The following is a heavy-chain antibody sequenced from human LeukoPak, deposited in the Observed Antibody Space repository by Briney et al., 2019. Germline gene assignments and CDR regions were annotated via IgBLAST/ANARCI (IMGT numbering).Heavy chain of an antibody. CDR2: IYYSGST. D-gene: IGHD5-18*01. CDR1: GGSISSSSYY. J-gene: IGHJ5*02. V-gene: IGHV4-39*07. Sequence: SETLSLTCTVSGGSISSSSYYWGWIRQPPGKGLEWIGSIYYSGSTYYNPSLKSRVTISVDTSKNQFSLKLSSVTAADTVVYYCARDRGYSYGWNWFDPWGQGTLVTVSS. CDR3: ARDRGYSYGWNWFDP.